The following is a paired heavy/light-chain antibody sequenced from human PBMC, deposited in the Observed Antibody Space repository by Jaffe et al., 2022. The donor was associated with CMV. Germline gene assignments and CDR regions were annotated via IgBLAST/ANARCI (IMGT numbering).Heavy chain of an antibody. V-gene: IGHV3-21*01. Sequence: EVQLVESGGGLVKPGGSLRLSCSASGFSFTTYTMNWVRQAPGKGLEWVSSISGTSNSIYYGDSVKGRFTISRDSATNSLYLQMNNLRAEDTAVYYCARGGALHLGEFSLSPTNNYYYYYMDVWGKGTTVTISS. J-gene: IGHJ6*03. CDR3: ARGGALHLGEFSLSPTNNYYYYYMDV. D-gene: IGHD3-16*02. CDR2: ISGTSNSI. CDR1: GFSFTTYT.
Light chain of an antibody. CDR1: SSDIVNYKY. J-gene: IGLJ1*01. CDR3: SSYTSGSILYV. V-gene: IGLV2-14*03. Sequence: QSALTQPASVSGSPGQSINISCTGTSSDIVNYKYVSWYQQHPGKPPRVIVYDVSKRPSGVSFRFSGSKSGNTASLTISGLQAEDEADYYCSSYTSGSILYVFGTGTKVTVL. CDR2: DVS.